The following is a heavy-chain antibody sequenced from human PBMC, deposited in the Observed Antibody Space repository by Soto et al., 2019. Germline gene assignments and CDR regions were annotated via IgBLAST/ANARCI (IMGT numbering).Heavy chain of an antibody. CDR2: IGRRASYT. Sequence: QVLLVESGGGLVEPGGSLRLSCAASGFMFSDYDMTWIRQAPGKGLKWVSSIGRRASYTSYADSVKGRFTVSRDNTXXXXXXXXXXXXXEXXXXXXXAXGPDXXRSGAFFRTASFDPWGQGTLVSVSS. CDR3: AXGPDXXRSGAFFRTASFDP. D-gene: IGHD3-10*01. V-gene: IGHV3-11*05. J-gene: IGHJ5*02. CDR1: GFMFSDYD.